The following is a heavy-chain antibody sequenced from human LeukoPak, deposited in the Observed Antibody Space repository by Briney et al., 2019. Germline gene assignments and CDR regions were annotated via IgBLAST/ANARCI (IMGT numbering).Heavy chain of an antibody. D-gene: IGHD6-13*01. CDR2: IYYSGNT. V-gene: IGHV4-59*01. Sequence: SETLSLTCTVSGGSISSYYWSWIRQPPGKGLEWIGYIYYSGNTYYNPSLKSRVTISVDTSKNQFSLKLSSMTTADTAVYYCARDRSSGSGKYYFDYWGQGTPVTVSS. CDR1: GGSISSYY. J-gene: IGHJ4*02. CDR3: ARDRSSGSGKYYFDY.